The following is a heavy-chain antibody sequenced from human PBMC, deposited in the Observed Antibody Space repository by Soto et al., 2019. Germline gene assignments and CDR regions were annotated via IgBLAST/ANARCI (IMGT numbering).Heavy chain of an antibody. Sequence: GESLKISCKGSGYSFTDYWIGWVRQMPGNGLEWIGIGYPGHSDTRYSPSFEGQVTISADKSISTAYLQWSSLKASDTAIYYCARVALDGSANDAFDIWGQGTLVTVSS. J-gene: IGHJ3*02. CDR1: GYSFTDYW. V-gene: IGHV5-51*01. CDR2: GYPGHSDT. CDR3: ARVALDGSANDAFDI. D-gene: IGHD3-10*01.